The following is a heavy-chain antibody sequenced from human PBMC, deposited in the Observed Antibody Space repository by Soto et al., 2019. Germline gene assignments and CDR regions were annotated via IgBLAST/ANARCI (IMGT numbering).Heavy chain of an antibody. CDR2: TRNKANTYTT. D-gene: IGHD3-22*01. Sequence: EVQLVESGGGLVQPGGSLRLSCAASGFTFSDHYMDWVRQAPGKGLEWVGRTRNKANTYTTQYAASVKGRFTISRDDSKNSLYLQMNSLKTEDTAVYYCVGVTLYYYGSSGYYYLWGQGTLVTVSS. V-gene: IGHV3-72*01. CDR1: GFTFSDHY. CDR3: VGVTLYYYGSSGYYYL. J-gene: IGHJ5*02.